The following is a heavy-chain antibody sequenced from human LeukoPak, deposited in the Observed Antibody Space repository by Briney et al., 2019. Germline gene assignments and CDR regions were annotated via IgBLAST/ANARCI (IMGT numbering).Heavy chain of an antibody. CDR3: AREWGDIVATILDF. D-gene: IGHD5-12*01. Sequence: GGSLRLSCAASGLTFSDYHMSWIRRAPGKGLEWVSYIRNSGTYADYADSVKGRFTISRDNAKNSLYLQMNSLRGEDTAVYYCAREWGDIVATILDFWGQGTLVTVSS. CDR2: IRNSGTYA. V-gene: IGHV3-11*06. J-gene: IGHJ4*02. CDR1: GLTFSDYH.